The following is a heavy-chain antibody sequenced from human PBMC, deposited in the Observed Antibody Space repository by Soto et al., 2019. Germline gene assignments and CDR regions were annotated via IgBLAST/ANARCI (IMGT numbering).Heavy chain of an antibody. D-gene: IGHD6-13*01. CDR2: IFYSGST. Sequence: TSETLSLPGTVSGGSISSYYWSWNRQPPGKGLEWIGYIFYSGSTNYNPSLKSRVTISVDTSKNQLSLRLSSVTVADTAVYYCARENVPTAGPGSIWFDPWGHGTLVTVSS. V-gene: IGHV4-59*01. CDR1: GGSISSYY. J-gene: IGHJ5*02. CDR3: ARENVPTAGPGSIWFDP.